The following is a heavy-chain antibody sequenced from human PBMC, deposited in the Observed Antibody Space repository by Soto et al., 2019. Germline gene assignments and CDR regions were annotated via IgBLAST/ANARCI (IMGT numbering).Heavy chain of an antibody. D-gene: IGHD3-22*01. CDR1: GGSISSGDYY. CDR2: IYYSGST. Sequence: SETLSLTCTVSGGSISSGDYYWSWIRQPPGKGLEWIGYIYYSGSTYYNPSLKSRVTISVDTSKNQFSLKLSSVTAADTAVYYCARGLGYYYDSSGSLGAFDIWGQGTMVTVSS. CDR3: ARGLGYYYDSSGSLGAFDI. J-gene: IGHJ3*02. V-gene: IGHV4-30-4*01.